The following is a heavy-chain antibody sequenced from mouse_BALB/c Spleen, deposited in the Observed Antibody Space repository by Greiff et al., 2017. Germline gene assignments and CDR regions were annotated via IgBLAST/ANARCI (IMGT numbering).Heavy chain of an antibody. CDR3: ARYPLPYEPHFDY. Sequence: VQLVESGAELARPGASVKMSCKASGYTFTSYTMHWVKQRPGQGLEWIGYINPSSGYTNYNQKFKDKATLTADKSSSTAYMQLSSLTSEDSAVYYCARYPLPYEPHFDYWGQGTTLTVSS. CDR1: GYTFTSYT. D-gene: IGHD2-1*01. J-gene: IGHJ2*01. CDR2: INPSSGYT. V-gene: IGHV1-4*01.